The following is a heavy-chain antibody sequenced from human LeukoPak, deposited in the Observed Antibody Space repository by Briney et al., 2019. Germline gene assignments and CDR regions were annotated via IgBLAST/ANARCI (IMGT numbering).Heavy chain of an antibody. J-gene: IGHJ4*02. CDR2: INHSGST. D-gene: IGHD6-19*01. Sequence: PSETLSLTCAVYGGSFSGYYWSWIRQPPGKGLEWIGEINHSGSTNYNPSLKSRVTISVDTSKNQFSLKLSSVTAADTAVYYCARSYSSGWCYWGQGTLVTVSS. CDR3: ARSYSSGWCY. CDR1: GGSFSGYY. V-gene: IGHV4-34*01.